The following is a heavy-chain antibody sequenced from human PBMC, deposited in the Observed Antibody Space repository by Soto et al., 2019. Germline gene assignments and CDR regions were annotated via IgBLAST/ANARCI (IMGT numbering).Heavy chain of an antibody. Sequence: PGGSLRHSCAASGLTFNNYAMSWVRQATGKGLEWVSVISGSGGDTDYADSVKGRFTISRDNSKNTVYLQMNSLRAEDTAIYYCARGGHVVVVTAALDYWGQGTLVTVSS. V-gene: IGHV3-23*01. D-gene: IGHD2-21*02. J-gene: IGHJ4*02. CDR2: ISGSGGDT. CDR3: ARGGHVVVVTAALDY. CDR1: GLTFNNYA.